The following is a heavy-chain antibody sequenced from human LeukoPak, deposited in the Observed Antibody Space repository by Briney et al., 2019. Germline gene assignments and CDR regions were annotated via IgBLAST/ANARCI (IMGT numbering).Heavy chain of an antibody. Sequence: PGGSLRLSCAASGFIFSNYAMSWVRQAPGRGLQWVSAFSGSGGSTYYADSVKGRFTISRDNSKNTLYLQMNSLRAEDTAVYYCAKDKAWHCSGGSCYSYFDYWGQGTLVTVSS. J-gene: IGHJ4*02. D-gene: IGHD2-15*01. V-gene: IGHV3-23*01. CDR1: GFIFSNYA. CDR3: AKDKAWHCSGGSCYSYFDY. CDR2: FSGSGGST.